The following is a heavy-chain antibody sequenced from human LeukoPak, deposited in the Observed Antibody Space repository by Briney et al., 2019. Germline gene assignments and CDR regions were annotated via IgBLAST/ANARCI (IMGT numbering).Heavy chain of an antibody. CDR3: ARVSSPDSIAAAGDRWE. CDR2: ITPNSGGT. CDR1: RYTFTGYY. Sequence: GASVKVSCKASRYTFTGYYMHWVRQAPGQGLEWMGWITPNSGGTNYAQKFQGRVTMTRDTSISTAYMELSRLRSDDTAVYYCARVSSPDSIAAAGDRWEWGQGTLVTVSS. D-gene: IGHD6-13*01. V-gene: IGHV1-2*02. J-gene: IGHJ4*02.